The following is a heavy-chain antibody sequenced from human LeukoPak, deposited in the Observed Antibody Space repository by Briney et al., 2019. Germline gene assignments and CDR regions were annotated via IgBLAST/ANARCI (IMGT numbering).Heavy chain of an antibody. D-gene: IGHD6-19*01. CDR1: GFTFSSYA. V-gene: IGHV3-23*01. CDR3: AKRRPGIRQWLAFDY. J-gene: IGHJ4*02. Sequence: PGGSLRLSCAASGFTFSSYAMSWVRQAPGKGLEWVSAISGSGGSPYYADSVKGRFTISRDNSKNTLYLQMNSLRAEDTAVYYCAKRRPGIRQWLAFDYWGQGTLVTVSS. CDR2: ISGSGGSP.